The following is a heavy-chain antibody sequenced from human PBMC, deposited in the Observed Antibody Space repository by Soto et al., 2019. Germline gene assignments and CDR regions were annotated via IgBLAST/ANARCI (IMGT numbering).Heavy chain of an antibody. V-gene: IGHV1-69*08. J-gene: IGHJ4*02. CDR1: GGTFSSYT. Sequence: QVQLVQSGAEVKKPGSSVKVSCKASGGTFSSYTISWVRQAPGQGLEWMGRIIPILGIANYAQKFQGRVTITADKSTSTAYMELSSLRSEDTAVYYCAREEYNWNYGGVEYWGQGTLVTVSS. CDR2: IIPILGIA. CDR3: AREEYNWNYGGVEY. D-gene: IGHD1-7*01.